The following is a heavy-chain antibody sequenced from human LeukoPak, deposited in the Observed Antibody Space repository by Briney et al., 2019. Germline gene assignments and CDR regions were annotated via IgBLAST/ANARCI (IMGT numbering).Heavy chain of an antibody. Sequence: GEALKISCKGSGYSFTSYWIGWGRRRPGKGVEGMGIIYPGDSDTRYSPSFQGQVTISADKSISTAYLQWSSLKASDTAMYYCARPTVDTAMEYYFDYWGQGTLVTVSS. J-gene: IGHJ4*02. CDR1: GYSFTSYW. CDR3: ARPTVDTAMEYYFDY. D-gene: IGHD5-18*01. CDR2: IYPGDSDT. V-gene: IGHV5-51*01.